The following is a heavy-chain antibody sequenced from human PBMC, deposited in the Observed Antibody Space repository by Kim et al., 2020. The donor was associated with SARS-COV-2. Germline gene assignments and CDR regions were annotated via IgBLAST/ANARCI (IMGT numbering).Heavy chain of an antibody. CDR1: GFTFSSYG. CDR2: ISYDGSNK. V-gene: IGHV3-30*03. Sequence: GGSLRLSCAASGFTFSSYGMHWVRQAPGKGLEWVAVISYDGSNKYYADSVKGRFTLSRDNSKNTLYLQMNSLRAEDTAVYYCAIGQGSGSYDGYWGQGTLVTVSS. CDR3: AIGQGSGSYDGY. J-gene: IGHJ4*02. D-gene: IGHD3-10*01.